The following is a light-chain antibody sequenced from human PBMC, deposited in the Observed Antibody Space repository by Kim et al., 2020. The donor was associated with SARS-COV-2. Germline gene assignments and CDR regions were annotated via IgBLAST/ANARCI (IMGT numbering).Light chain of an antibody. CDR1: SRGVGVYNY. CDR2: DVS. CDR3: SSYTSSSTWV. V-gene: IGLV2-14*03. Sequence: GQSTTISCTGTSRGVGVYNYVSWYQQHPGKAPKLMIYDVSNRPSGVSNRFSGSKSGNTASLTISGLQAEDEADYYCSSYTSSSTWVFGGGTKLTVL. J-gene: IGLJ3*02.